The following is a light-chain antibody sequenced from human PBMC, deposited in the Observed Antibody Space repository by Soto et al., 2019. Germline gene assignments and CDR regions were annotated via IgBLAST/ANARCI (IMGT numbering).Light chain of an antibody. CDR3: AAWDDSLSGVV. V-gene: IGLV1-47*01. J-gene: IGLJ2*01. CDR1: SSNIGSNY. CDR2: RNN. Sequence: QSVLTQPPSASGTPGQRVNISCYGSSSNIGSNYVYWYQQLPGTAPKLLIYRNNQRPSWVPDRFSGSKSGTSASLAISGLRSEDEADYYCAAWDDSLSGVVFGGGTKLTVL.